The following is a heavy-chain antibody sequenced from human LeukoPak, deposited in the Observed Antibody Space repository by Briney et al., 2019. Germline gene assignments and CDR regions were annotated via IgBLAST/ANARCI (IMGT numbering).Heavy chain of an antibody. V-gene: IGHV4-4*07. CDR1: GGSISSYY. D-gene: IGHD3-10*01. CDR3: ARGTMVRGVITFSGFDY. Sequence: SETLSLTCTVSGGSISSYYWSWIRQPAGKGLEWIGRIYTSGSTDYNPSLKSRVTMSVDTSKNQFSLKLSSVTAADTAVYYCARGTMVRGVITFSGFDYWGQGTLVTVSS. J-gene: IGHJ4*02. CDR2: IYTSGST.